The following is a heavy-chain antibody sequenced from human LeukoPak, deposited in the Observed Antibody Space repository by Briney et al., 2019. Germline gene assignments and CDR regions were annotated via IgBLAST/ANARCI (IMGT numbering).Heavy chain of an antibody. D-gene: IGHD3-22*01. CDR1: GGSINTRTHY. CDR2: VFYNGNT. CDR3: AKHGEDSSGYYADFFDH. Sequence: SETLSLTCTVSGGSINTRTHYWACIRQTPGKGLEWIGSVFYNGNTYYNPSLKSRVTISVDTSKNQFSLRLTSVTAADTAVYYCAKHGEDSSGYYADFFDHCGQGTLVTVSS. J-gene: IGHJ4*02. V-gene: IGHV4-39*01.